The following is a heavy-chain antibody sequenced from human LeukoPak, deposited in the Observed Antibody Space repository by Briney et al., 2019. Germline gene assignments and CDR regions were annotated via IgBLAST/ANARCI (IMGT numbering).Heavy chain of an antibody. CDR3: TRGSSDY. CDR2: INPSVVST. J-gene: IGHJ4*02. Sequence: ASVKVSCKASGYTFTSYYMHWVRQAPGQGRDWMGIINPSVVSTSYAQKFQGRATMTRDMSTSTVYMELSSLRSEDTAVSSCTRGSSDYWGQGTLVTVSS. V-gene: IGHV1-46*01. CDR1: GYTFTSYY.